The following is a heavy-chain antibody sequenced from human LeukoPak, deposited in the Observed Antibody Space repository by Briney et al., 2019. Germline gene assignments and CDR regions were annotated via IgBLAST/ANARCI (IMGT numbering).Heavy chain of an antibody. D-gene: IGHD3-3*01. CDR1: GFTFSSYW. CDR2: IKQDGSEK. J-gene: IGHJ4*02. Sequence: GGSLRLSCAASGFTFSSYWMSWVRQAPGKGLEWVANIKQDGSEKYYVDSAKGRFTISRDNAKNSLYLQMNSLRAEDTAVYYCARERRNYDFWSAPDYWGQGTLVTVSS. V-gene: IGHV3-7*01. CDR3: ARERRNYDFWSAPDY.